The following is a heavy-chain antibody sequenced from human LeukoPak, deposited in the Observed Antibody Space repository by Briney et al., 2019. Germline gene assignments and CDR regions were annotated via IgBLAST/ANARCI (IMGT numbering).Heavy chain of an antibody. D-gene: IGHD4-17*01. CDR2: IYYSGST. V-gene: IGHV4-31*03. CDR1: GGSISSGGYY. J-gene: IGHJ4*02. Sequence: PSETLSLTCTVSGGSISSGGYYWSWIRQHPGKGLEWIGYIYYSGSTYYNPSLKSRVTISVDTSKNQFSLKLSSVTAADTAVFYCARTYGDCPNYYFDYWGQGTLVTVSS. CDR3: ARTYGDCPNYYFDY.